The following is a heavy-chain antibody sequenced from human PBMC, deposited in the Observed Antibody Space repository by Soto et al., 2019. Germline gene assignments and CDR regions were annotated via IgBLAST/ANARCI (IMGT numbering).Heavy chain of an antibody. Sequence: QVQLVQSGAEVKKPGASVKVSCKASGYTFNSYGISWVRQAPGQGLEWMGWISAYNGNTNYVQKVQGRVTMTTDTSTSTADMELRSLRSDDTAVYYWARGGGNDPRPVDYWGQGTLVTVSS. CDR3: ARGGGNDPRPVDY. CDR1: GYTFNSYG. J-gene: IGHJ4*02. D-gene: IGHD5-12*01. CDR2: ISAYNGNT. V-gene: IGHV1-18*01.